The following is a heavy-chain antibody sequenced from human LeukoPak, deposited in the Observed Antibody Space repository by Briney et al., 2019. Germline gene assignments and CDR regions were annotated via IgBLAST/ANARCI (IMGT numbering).Heavy chain of an antibody. J-gene: IGHJ4*02. D-gene: IGHD3-10*01. V-gene: IGHV4-4*09. Sequence: SETLSLTCTVSGGSISSYYWSWIRQPPGKGLEWIGYIYTSGSTNYNPSLKSRVTISVDTSKNQFSLKLSSVTAADTAVYYCARVQTGSGSYYQPIYYFDYWGQGTLVTVSS. CDR2: IYTSGST. CDR3: ARVQTGSGSYYQPIYYFDY. CDR1: GGSISSYY.